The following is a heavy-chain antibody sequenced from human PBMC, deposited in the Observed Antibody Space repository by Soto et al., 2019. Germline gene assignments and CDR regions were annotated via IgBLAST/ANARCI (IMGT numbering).Heavy chain of an antibody. D-gene: IGHD2-15*01. Sequence: TSETLSLTCAVSGGSISSGGYSWSWIRQPPGKGLEWIGYIYHSGSTYYNPSLKGRVTISVDRSKNQFSLKLSSVTAADTAVYYCARSGRYCSGGSCGRGGGAFDIWGQGTMVT. CDR1: GGSISSGGYS. CDR3: ARSGRYCSGGSCGRGGGAFDI. V-gene: IGHV4-30-2*01. CDR2: IYHSGST. J-gene: IGHJ3*02.